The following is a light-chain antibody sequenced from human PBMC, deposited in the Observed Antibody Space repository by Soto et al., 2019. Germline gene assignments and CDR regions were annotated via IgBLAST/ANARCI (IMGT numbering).Light chain of an antibody. CDR3: SSHAGSDHPFV. Sequence: QSVLTQPPSASGSPGQSVTISCTGTSSDGGGYNYVSWYQQHPGKAPKVMIYDVNKRPSGVPDRFSGSKSGNTASLTVSGLQAEDEADYYCSSHAGSDHPFVFGTGTKVTVL. V-gene: IGLV2-8*01. J-gene: IGLJ1*01. CDR2: DVN. CDR1: SSDGGGYNY.